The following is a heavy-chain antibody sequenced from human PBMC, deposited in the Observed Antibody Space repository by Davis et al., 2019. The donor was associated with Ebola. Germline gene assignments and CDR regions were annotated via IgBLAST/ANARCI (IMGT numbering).Heavy chain of an antibody. CDR1: GFTFSSYT. D-gene: IGHD4-17*01. J-gene: IGHJ6*02. CDR3: ARDREAYGDYNYFYAMDV. Sequence: PGGSLRLSCAASGFTFSSYTLNWVRQAPGKGLEWVSSISGSSRYIYYADSMKGRFTISRDNARKSLYLEMNSLRAEDTAVYYCARDREAYGDYNYFYAMDVWGQGTTVTVSS. V-gene: IGHV3-21*01. CDR2: ISGSSRYI.